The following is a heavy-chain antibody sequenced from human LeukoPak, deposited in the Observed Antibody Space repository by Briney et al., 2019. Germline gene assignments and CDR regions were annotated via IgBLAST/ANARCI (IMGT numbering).Heavy chain of an antibody. J-gene: IGHJ4*02. CDR3: GRLAHNAWYAIDY. CDR1: GFAFSNYW. CDR2: ILPDGSQK. V-gene: IGHV3-7*01. Sequence: PGGSLRLSCAASGFAFSNYWMTWVRQAPGKGLEWVANILPDGSQKYYVDSVKGRFTISRDNPKNSLYLQINSLRAEDTAVYYCGRLAHNAWYAIDYWGQGTLVTVSS. D-gene: IGHD6-13*01.